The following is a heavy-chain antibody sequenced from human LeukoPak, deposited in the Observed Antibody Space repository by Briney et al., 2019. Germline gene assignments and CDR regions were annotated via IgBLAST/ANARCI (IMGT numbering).Heavy chain of an antibody. CDR1: GFTLRSYE. CDR2: ISGSGSAI. V-gene: IGHV3-48*03. CDR3: AREERRAFDY. D-gene: IGHD1-1*01. Sequence: GGSLTLSCATSGFTLRSYEMNWVRQAPGKGLEWVSYISGSGSAIYYAGSVKGRFTISRDNAKNSLYLQMNSLRAEDTAVYYCAREERRAFDYWGQGTLVTVSS. J-gene: IGHJ4*02.